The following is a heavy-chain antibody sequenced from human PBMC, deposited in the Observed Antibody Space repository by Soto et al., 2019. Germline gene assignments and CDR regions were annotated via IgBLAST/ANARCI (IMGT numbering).Heavy chain of an antibody. V-gene: IGHV5-51*01. Sequence: GESLKISCKGSGYSFTSYWIGWVRQMPGKGLEWMGIIYPGDSDTRYSPSFQGQVTISADKSISTAYLQWSSLKASDTAMYYCATRAGGRDGYYPYYYCYGMDVWGQGTTVTVS. D-gene: IGHD1-26*01. CDR1: GYSFTSYW. CDR2: IYPGDSDT. J-gene: IGHJ6*02. CDR3: ATRAGGRDGYYPYYYCYGMDV.